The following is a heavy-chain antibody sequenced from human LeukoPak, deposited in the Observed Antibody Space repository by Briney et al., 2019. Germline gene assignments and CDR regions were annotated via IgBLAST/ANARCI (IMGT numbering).Heavy chain of an antibody. Sequence: GGSLRLSCAGSGFIATNNNMSWIRQAPGKGLEWISVLYSGGVIYYADSVRGRFTISRDDSKNTLYLQMNSLRAGDTAIYYCASNHDYSGTTAQIDYWGRGTLVTVSS. V-gene: IGHV3-53*01. CDR2: LYSGGVI. D-gene: IGHD2/OR15-2a*01. J-gene: IGHJ4*02. CDR3: ASNHDYSGTTAQIDY. CDR1: GFIATNNN.